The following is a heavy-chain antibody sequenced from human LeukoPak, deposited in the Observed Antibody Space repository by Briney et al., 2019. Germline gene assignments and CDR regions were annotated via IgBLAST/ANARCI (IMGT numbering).Heavy chain of an antibody. CDR3: AKDSGVGGSYFDY. D-gene: IGHD1-26*01. J-gene: IGHJ4*02. V-gene: IGHV3-23*01. CDR1: GFTFRSYA. CDR2: ISGSGGDT. Sequence: GGSLRLSCAASGFTFRSYAIYWVRQAPGKGLEWVSGISGSGGDTYFADSVKGRFTISRDNSKNTVFLQMDSLRAEDTAVYYCAKDSGVGGSYFDYWGQGTLVTVSS.